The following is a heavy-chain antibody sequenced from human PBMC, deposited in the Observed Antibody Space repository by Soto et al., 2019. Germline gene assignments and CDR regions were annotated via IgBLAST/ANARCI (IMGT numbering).Heavy chain of an antibody. CDR2: IYYSGST. J-gene: IGHJ6*02. D-gene: IGHD3-10*01. Sequence: ASETLSLTCTVSGGYISSSSYYWGWIRQPPGKGLEWIGSIYYSGSTYYNPSLKSRVTISVDTSKNQFSLKLSSVTAADTALYYCARHLHRSFYGSGSYYHSGMDVWGQGTTVTVSS. CDR1: GGYISSSSYY. CDR3: ARHLHRSFYGSGSYYHSGMDV. V-gene: IGHV4-39*01.